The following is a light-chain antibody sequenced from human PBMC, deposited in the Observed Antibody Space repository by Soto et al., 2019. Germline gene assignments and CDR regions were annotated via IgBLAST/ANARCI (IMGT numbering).Light chain of an antibody. CDR1: SSDVGGYNY. CDR3: SSYTSSSTPVV. Sequence: QSALTQPASVSGSPGQSITISCTGPSSDVGGYNYVSWYQQHPGKAPKLMIYEVSNRPSGVSNRFSGSKSGNTASLTISGLQDEDAADYYCSSYTSSSTPVVFGGGTKLTVL. CDR2: EVS. J-gene: IGLJ2*01. V-gene: IGLV2-14*01.